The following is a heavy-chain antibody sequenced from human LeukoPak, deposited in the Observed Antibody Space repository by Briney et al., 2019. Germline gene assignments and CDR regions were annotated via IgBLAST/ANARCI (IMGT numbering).Heavy chain of an antibody. J-gene: IGHJ4*02. CDR1: GYTFTSYD. CDR3: ARGLGVNSGYYVDY. CDR2: MNPNSANT. D-gene: IGHD3-22*01. V-gene: IGHV1-8*01. Sequence: ASVKVSCKASGYTFTSYDINWVRQATGQGLEWMGWMNPNSANTGYALKFQGRVTMTRNTSISTAYMELSSLTYEDTAVYYCARGLGVNSGYYVDYWGQGTLVTVSS.